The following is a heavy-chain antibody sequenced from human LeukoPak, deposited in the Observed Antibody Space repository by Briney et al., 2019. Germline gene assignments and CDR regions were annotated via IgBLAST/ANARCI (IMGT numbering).Heavy chain of an antibody. D-gene: IGHD3-10*01. J-gene: IGHJ5*02. Sequence: SETLSLTCTVSGGSISSYYWSWIRQPPGKGLEWIGHIYYGGSTNYNPSLKSRVTISVDTSKNQFSLKLSSVTAAGTAVYYCARLAYGSGSYYGDNWFDPWGQGTLVTVSS. V-gene: IGHV4-59*01. CDR1: GGSISSYY. CDR2: IYYGGST. CDR3: ARLAYGSGSYYGDNWFDP.